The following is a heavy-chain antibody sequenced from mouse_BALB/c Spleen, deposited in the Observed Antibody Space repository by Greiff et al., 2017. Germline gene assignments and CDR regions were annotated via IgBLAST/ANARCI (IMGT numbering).Heavy chain of an antibody. Sequence: EVNVVASGGGLVQPGGSLKLSCAASGFTFSSYTMSWVRQTPEKRLEWVAYISNGGGSTYYPATVKGRFTISRDNAKITLYLQMSSLKSEDTAMYYCARQPTVGERWFAYWGQGTLVTVSA. D-gene: IGHD1-1*01. CDR2: ISNGGGST. V-gene: IGHV5-12-2*01. J-gene: IGHJ3*01. CDR3: ARQPTVGERWFAY. CDR1: GFTFSSYT.